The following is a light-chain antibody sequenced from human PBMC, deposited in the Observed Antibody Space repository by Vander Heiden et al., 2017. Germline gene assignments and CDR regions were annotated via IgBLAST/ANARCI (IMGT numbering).Light chain of an antibody. CDR3: HRRRNWPYT. Sequence: EIVLTQSPATLSLSPGERATFSCRASQSVSSYLAWYQQKPGQAPRLLIYDASNRATGIPARFTGSGSGTDFTLTISSLDPEDFAVYYCHRRRNWPYTFGQGTKLEI. V-gene: IGKV3-11*01. CDR2: DAS. J-gene: IGKJ2*01. CDR1: QSVSSY.